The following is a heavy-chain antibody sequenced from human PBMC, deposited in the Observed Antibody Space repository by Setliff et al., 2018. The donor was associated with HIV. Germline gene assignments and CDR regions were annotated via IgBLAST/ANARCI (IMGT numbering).Heavy chain of an antibody. D-gene: IGHD2-8*01. CDR2: IYVYNSGST. Sequence: PSETLSLTCSVSGVSFSGYYWSWIRQPPGKGLEWIGYIYVYNSGSTNYNPSLSSRVTVSLDTSQNQLSLNLSSVTAADTAVYYCARSRPRSMDFYMDVWGKGTTVT. J-gene: IGHJ6*03. CDR3: ARSRPRSMDFYMDV. V-gene: IGHV4-59*01. CDR1: GVSFSGYY.